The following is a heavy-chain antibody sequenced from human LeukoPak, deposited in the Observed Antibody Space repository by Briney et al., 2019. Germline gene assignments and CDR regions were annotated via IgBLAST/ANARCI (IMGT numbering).Heavy chain of an antibody. CDR2: ISSSGSTI. CDR1: EFTFSSYE. CDR3: ARLTTYHPFDY. V-gene: IGHV3-48*03. Sequence: GGSLRLSCAASEFTFSSYEMNWVRQAPGKGLEWVSYISSSGSTIYYADSVKGRFTISRDNAKNSLYLQMNSLRAEDTAVYYCARLTTYHPFDYWGQGTLVTVSS. D-gene: IGHD4-11*01. J-gene: IGHJ4*02.